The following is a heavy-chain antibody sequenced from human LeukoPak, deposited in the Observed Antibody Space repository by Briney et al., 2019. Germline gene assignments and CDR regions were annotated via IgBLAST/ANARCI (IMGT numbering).Heavy chain of an antibody. CDR1: GFTFSGSV. V-gene: IGHV3-73*01. CDR2: IRSKANSYAT. CDR3: WGSGYIQGGPIFDY. J-gene: IGHJ4*02. Sequence: GGSLRLSCATSGFTFSGSVMQWVRQASGKGLEWVGRIRSKANSYATAYGASMKGRFTISRDDSKNTAYLQVNSLKTEDTAVYYCWGSGYIQGGPIFDYWGQGTPVTVSS. D-gene: IGHD3-22*01.